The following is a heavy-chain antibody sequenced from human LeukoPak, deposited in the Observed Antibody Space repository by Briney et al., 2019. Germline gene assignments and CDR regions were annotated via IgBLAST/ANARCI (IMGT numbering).Heavy chain of an antibody. CDR3: ATDRGY. CDR2: FNPEDGEI. Sequence: GASVQVSCKVSGYTLTELSMHWVRQAPGKGLEWMGGFNPEDGEIIYAQKLQVRDTMTEDTSTDTAYMELSSLRSEDTAAYFCATDRGYWGQGTLVTVSS. D-gene: IGHD3-10*01. J-gene: IGHJ4*02. CDR1: GYTLTELS. V-gene: IGHV1-24*01.